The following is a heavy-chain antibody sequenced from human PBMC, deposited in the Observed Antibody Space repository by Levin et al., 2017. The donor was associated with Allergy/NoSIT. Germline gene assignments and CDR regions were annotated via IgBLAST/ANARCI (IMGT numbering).Heavy chain of an antibody. V-gene: IGHV4-39*07. CDR2: IYYSGST. CDR1: GGSISSSSYY. D-gene: IGHD1-14*01. J-gene: IGHJ4*02. CDR3: ARGGSFGTPLDY. Sequence: SETLSLTCTVSGGSISSSSYYWGWIRQPPGTGLEWIGSIYYSGSTYYNPSLKSRVTIPVDTSKNQFSLQLSSGTAADRAVDYCARGGSFGTPLDYWGQGTLVTVSS.